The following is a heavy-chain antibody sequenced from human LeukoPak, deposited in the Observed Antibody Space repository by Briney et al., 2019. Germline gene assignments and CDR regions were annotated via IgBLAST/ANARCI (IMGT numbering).Heavy chain of an antibody. CDR1: GFTFSSYA. CDR2: ISGSGGST. J-gene: IGHJ4*02. V-gene: IGHV3-23*01. D-gene: IGHD2-8*01. CDR3: AKDIGRYCTNGVCYPDY. Sequence: PGGSLRLSCAASGFTFSSYAMSWVRQAPGKGLEWVSAISGSGGSTYYADSVKGRFTISRDNSKNTLYLQMNSLRAEDTAVYYCAKDIGRYCTNGVCYPDYWGQGTLVTVSS.